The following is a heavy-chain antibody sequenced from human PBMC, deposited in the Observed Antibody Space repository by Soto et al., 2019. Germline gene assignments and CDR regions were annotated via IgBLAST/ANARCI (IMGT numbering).Heavy chain of an antibody. CDR1: GFTFSSFT. V-gene: IGHV3-21*01. CDR2: ISSNTAYI. Sequence: GGSLRLSCAASGFTFSSFTMNWVRQAPGKGLEWVSTISSNTAYIYYTDALRCRITISRDNAKNSLHLQMNSLRAEATAVYYCTRDASRDSSARGWFDPWGPGTLVTVSS. D-gene: IGHD6-13*01. J-gene: IGHJ5*02. CDR3: TRDASRDSSARGWFDP.